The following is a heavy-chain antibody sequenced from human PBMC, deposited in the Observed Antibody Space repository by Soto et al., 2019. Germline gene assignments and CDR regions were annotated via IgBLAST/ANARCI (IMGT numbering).Heavy chain of an antibody. CDR1: GFTFTRYS. CDR2: ISSTTNYI. Sequence: EVQLVESGGGRVKPGGSLRLSCAASGFTFTRYSMNWVRQAPGKGLEWVSSISSTTNYIYYGDSMKGRFPISRDNVKNSLYLEMNSLRAEDTAVYYCARESEDLASNFDYWGQGTLVTVSS. V-gene: IGHV3-21*06. CDR3: ARESEDLASNFDY. J-gene: IGHJ4*02.